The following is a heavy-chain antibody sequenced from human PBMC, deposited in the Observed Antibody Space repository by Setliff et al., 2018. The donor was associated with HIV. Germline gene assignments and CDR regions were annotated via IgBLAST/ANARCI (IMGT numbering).Heavy chain of an antibody. CDR2: VSNSGST. J-gene: IGHJ3*01. V-gene: IGHV4-39*07. CDR3: ARVQMAYAAFDV. Sequence: SETLSLTCAVSGGSISSRSHYWGWIRQPPGKGLEWIGSVSNSGSTYYNPSLKSRFTISMDTSKNQFSLKLSSVTAADTAVYYCARVQMAYAAFDVWGQGTMVTVSS. D-gene: IGHD4-17*01. CDR1: GGSISSRSHY.